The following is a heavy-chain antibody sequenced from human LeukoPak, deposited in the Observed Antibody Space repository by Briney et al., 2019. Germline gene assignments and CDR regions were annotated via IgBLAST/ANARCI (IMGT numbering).Heavy chain of an antibody. CDR1: GFTFSSYS. V-gene: IGHV3-21*01. CDR3: ASDRVATHDD. CDR2: ISSSSSYI. Sequence: GGSLRLSCAASGFTFSSYSMNWVRQAPGKGLEWVSSISSSSSYIYYADSVKGRFTISRDNAKNSLYLQMTSLRAEDTAVYYCASDRVATHDDWGQGTLVTVSS. D-gene: IGHD3-3*01. J-gene: IGHJ4*02.